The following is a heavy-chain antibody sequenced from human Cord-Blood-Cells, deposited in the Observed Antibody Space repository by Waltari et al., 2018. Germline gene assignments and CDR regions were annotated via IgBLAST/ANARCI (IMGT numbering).Heavy chain of an antibody. V-gene: IGHV6-1*01. J-gene: IGHJ3*02. CDR1: GDSVSSNSAA. CDR3: ASPHPDYYGSGSYYAFDI. D-gene: IGHD3-10*01. CDR2: TYYRSKLYN. Sequence: QVQLQQSGPGLVKPSQTLSLTCAISGDSVSSNSAAWNWIRQSPSRGLEWLGRTYYRSKLYNDYAVSVKSRITITPATSKNQFSLKLSSVTAADTAVYYCASPHPDYYGSGSYYAFDIWGQGTMVTVSS.